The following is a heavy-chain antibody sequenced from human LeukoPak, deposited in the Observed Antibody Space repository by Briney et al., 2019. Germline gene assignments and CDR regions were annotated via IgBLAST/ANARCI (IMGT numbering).Heavy chain of an antibody. J-gene: IGHJ6*02. Sequence: GGSQRLSCAASGFKFSDHYIDWVRQAPGKGLEWVSVIYSGGSTYYADSVKGRFTISRDNSKNTLYLQMNSLSAEDTAVYYCAREDRYFNGMDVWGQGTTVTVSS. V-gene: IGHV3-66*01. CDR2: IYSGGST. CDR1: GFKFSDHY. CDR3: AREDRYFNGMDV. D-gene: IGHD3-9*01.